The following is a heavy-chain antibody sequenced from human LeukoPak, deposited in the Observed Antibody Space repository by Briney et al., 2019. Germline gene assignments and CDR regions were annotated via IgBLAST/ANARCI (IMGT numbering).Heavy chain of an antibody. CDR1: GFTFSTYG. J-gene: IGHJ4*02. D-gene: IGHD3-22*01. CDR3: RSGYYSGGFDY. CDR2: ISYDENGK. V-gene: IGHV3-30*03. Sequence: PGRSLRLSCVASGFTFSTYGMHWVRQAPGKGLEWVAVISYDENGKYYADSVKGRFTISRDNSKNTLWLQMNSLRAKDTAMYYCRSGYYSGGFDYWGQGTLVTVSS.